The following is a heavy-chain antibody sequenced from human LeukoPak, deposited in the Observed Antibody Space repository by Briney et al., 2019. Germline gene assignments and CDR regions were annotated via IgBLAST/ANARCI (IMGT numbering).Heavy chain of an antibody. Sequence: QSGGSLRLSCAASGFTFSRNWMHWVRQAPGKGLVWVSRINSDGSITNYADSVKGRFTISRDSAKNTLYLQMSSLRAEDTAVYYCAKIDAYWGQGTLVTVSS. CDR1: GFTFSRNW. CDR3: AKIDAY. V-gene: IGHV3-74*01. CDR2: INSDGSIT. J-gene: IGHJ4*02.